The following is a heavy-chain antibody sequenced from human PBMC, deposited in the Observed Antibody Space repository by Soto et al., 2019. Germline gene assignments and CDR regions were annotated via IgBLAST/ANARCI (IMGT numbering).Heavy chain of an antibody. D-gene: IGHD3-10*01. Sequence: EVQLVESGGGLAQPGRSLRISCVASGFTFDDYAMHWVRLSPGKGLEWVSGINWNSATVGYADSVKGRFTISRDNAKNSLFLQMSSLRPEDTAFYYCTKPSSFELGSASKDLWGQGNLVTVSS. CDR2: INWNSATV. CDR1: GFTFDDYA. V-gene: IGHV3-9*01. J-gene: IGHJ5*02. CDR3: TKPSSFELGSASKDL.